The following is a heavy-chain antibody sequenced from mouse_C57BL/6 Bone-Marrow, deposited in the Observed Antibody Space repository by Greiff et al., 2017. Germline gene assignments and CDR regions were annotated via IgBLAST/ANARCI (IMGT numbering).Heavy chain of an antibody. CDR3: AIYYYGSSWFAY. J-gene: IGHJ3*01. CDR2: ISSGGSYT. D-gene: IGHD1-1*01. V-gene: IGHV5-6*01. Sequence: EVQGVESGGDLVKPGGSLKLSCAASGFTFSSYGMSWVRQTPDKRLEWVATISSGGSYTYYPDSVKGRFTISRDNAKNTLYLQMSSLKSEDTAMYYCAIYYYGSSWFAYWGQGTLVTVSA. CDR1: GFTFSSYG.